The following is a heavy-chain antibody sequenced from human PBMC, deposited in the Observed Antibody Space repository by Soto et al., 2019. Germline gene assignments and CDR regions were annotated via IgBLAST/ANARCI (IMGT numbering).Heavy chain of an antibody. CDR1: GGTFSSYA. Sequence: GASVKVSCKASGGTFSSYAISWVRQAPGQGLEWMGGIIPIFGTANYAQKFQGRVTITADESTSTAYMELSSLRSEDTAVYYCARTVSGYDDPFDYWGQGTLVTVSS. CDR3: ARTVSGYDDPFDY. CDR2: IIPIFGTA. D-gene: IGHD5-12*01. V-gene: IGHV1-69*13. J-gene: IGHJ4*02.